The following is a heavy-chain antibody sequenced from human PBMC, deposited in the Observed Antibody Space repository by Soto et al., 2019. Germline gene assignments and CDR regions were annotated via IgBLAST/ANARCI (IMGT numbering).Heavy chain of an antibody. CDR2: ISYDGSNK. CDR3: ARDHVAYCGGDCRTFDY. D-gene: IGHD2-21*02. J-gene: IGHJ4*02. V-gene: IGHV3-30-3*01. Sequence: QVQLVESGGGVVQPGRSLRLSCAASGFTFSSYAMHWVRQAPGKGLEWVAVISYDGSNKYYADSVKGRFTISRDNSKNELYRQMNSRRDEDTAVYYCARDHVAYCGGDCRTFDYWGQGTLVTVSS. CDR1: GFTFSSYA.